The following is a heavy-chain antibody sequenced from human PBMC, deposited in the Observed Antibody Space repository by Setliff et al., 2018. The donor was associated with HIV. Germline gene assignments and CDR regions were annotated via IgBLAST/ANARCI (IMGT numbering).Heavy chain of an antibody. D-gene: IGHD3-22*01. CDR3: ARDSSGVLSLRYMDV. V-gene: IGHV1-2*02. J-gene: IGHJ6*03. CDR2: INPNSGGT. CDR1: GYTFDAKY. Sequence: ASVKVSCKTSGYTFDAKYIHWARQAPGQGLEWMGWINPNSGGTNYARKFQGRVTMTRDTSISTAYMELSSLRSEDTAIYYCARDSSGVLSLRYMDVWGKGTTVTVSS.